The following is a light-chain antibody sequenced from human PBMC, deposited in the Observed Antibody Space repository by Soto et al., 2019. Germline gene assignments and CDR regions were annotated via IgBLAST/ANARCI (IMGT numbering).Light chain of an antibody. CDR2: DAS. CDR3: QQYNNWPSYT. CDR1: QTFITN. J-gene: IGKJ2*01. V-gene: IGKV3-15*01. Sequence: IVLTQSPGTLSLSPGERATLSCRASQTFITNHLAWFQQKPGQAPRLLIYDASTRATGIPARFSGSGSGTEFTLTVSSLQSEDFAVYYCQQYNNWPSYTFGQGTKLEIK.